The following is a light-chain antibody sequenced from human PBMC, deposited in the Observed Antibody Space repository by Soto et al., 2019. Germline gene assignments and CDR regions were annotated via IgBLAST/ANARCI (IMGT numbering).Light chain of an antibody. Sequence: EIVMTQSPATLSVSPGERATLSCRASQSVRGNLAWYQQRPGQSPRLLIYYISTRATGIPARFSGSGSGTEFTLTINSLQSEDSAVYYCQQHNQWPITFGQGTRLEI. CDR2: YIS. CDR3: QQHNQWPIT. V-gene: IGKV3D-15*01. J-gene: IGKJ5*01. CDR1: QSVRGN.